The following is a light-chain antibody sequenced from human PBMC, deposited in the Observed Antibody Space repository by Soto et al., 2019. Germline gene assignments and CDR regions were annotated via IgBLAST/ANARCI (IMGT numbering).Light chain of an antibody. CDR3: TSYTSSSTLV. J-gene: IGLJ2*01. CDR2: DVS. CDR1: SSDVCTYNY. V-gene: IGLV2-14*01. Sequence: QSVLTQPASVSGSPGQSITISCTGTSSDVCTYNYVSWYQQHAGKVPKLMIYDVSNRPSGVSDRFSGSKSGNTASLTISGLQAEDEADYYCTSYTSSSTLVFGGGTKLTVL.